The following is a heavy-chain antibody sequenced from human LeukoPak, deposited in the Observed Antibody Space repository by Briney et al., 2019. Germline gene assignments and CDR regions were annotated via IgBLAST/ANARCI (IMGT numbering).Heavy chain of an antibody. CDR1: GFTFSSYG. Sequence: GGSLRLSCAASGFTFSSYGMHWVRQAPGKGLEGVAFIRYDGSNKYYADSVKGRFTISRDNSKNTLYLQMNSLRAEDTAVYYCAKDGLLGYSSSWSFDYWGQGTLVTVSS. CDR2: IRYDGSNK. J-gene: IGHJ4*02. V-gene: IGHV3-30*02. D-gene: IGHD6-13*01. CDR3: AKDGLLGYSSSWSFDY.